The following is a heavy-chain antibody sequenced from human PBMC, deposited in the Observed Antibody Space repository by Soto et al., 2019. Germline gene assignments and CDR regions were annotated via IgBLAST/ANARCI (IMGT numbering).Heavy chain of an antibody. CDR3: ARDTYYDSSGYYYAQGSYYYYGMDV. D-gene: IGHD3-22*01. CDR2: ISSSGSTI. Sequence: QVQLVESGGGLVKPGGSLRLSCAASGFTFSDYYMSWIRQAPGKGLERVSYISSSGSTIYYADSVKGRFTISRDNAKNSLYLQMNSLRAEDTAVYYCARDTYYDSSGYYYAQGSYYYYGMDVWGQGTTVTVSS. CDR1: GFTFSDYY. V-gene: IGHV3-11*01. J-gene: IGHJ6*02.